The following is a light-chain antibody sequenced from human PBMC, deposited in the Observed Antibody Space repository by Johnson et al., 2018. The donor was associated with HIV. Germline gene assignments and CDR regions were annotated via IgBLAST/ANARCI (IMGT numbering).Light chain of an antibody. CDR2: DNN. CDR1: SSNIGNNY. J-gene: IGLJ1*01. V-gene: IGLV1-51*01. Sequence: QSVLTQPPSVSAAPGQKVTISCSGSSSNIGNNYVSWYQQLPGVAPKLLIYDNNKRPSGIPDRFSGSKSGTSATLGITGLQAGDEVSYYCVTWDSSLSTGSVFGTGTRVTVL. CDR3: VTWDSSLSTGSV.